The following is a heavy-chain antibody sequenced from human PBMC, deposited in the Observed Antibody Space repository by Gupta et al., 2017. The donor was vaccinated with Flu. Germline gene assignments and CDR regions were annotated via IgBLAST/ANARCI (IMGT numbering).Heavy chain of an antibody. V-gene: IGHV1-69*06. J-gene: IGHJ6*02. CDR2: VIPIIDTP. CDR1: GGTFNDYG. CDR3: VRGDTSGYDSDLSWDYYYGLDV. D-gene: IGHD6-13*01. Sequence: QAQLVQSGAEVKKPGSSVKVSCRASGGTFNDYGISWVRQAPGQGLEWMGGVIPIIDTPKYAQRFQDRVTITADKSTRTVYMELSSLRSKDTAVYYCVRGDTSGYDSDLSWDYYYGLDVWGQGTTVTV.